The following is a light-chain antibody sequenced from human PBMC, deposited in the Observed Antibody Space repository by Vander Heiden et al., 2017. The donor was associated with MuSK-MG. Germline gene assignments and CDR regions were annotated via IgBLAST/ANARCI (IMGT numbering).Light chain of an antibody. J-gene: IGLJ1*01. V-gene: IGLV3-21*04. CDR3: QVWDSSSDHRV. CDR1: NLGSKS. CDR2: YDS. Sequence: SYVLTQPPSVSVAPGKTARITCGGNNLGSKSAHWDQQKPGQAPVLVIYYDSDRPSGIPERFSGSNSGNTATLTISRVEAGDEADYYCQVWDSSSDHRVFGTGTKVTVL.